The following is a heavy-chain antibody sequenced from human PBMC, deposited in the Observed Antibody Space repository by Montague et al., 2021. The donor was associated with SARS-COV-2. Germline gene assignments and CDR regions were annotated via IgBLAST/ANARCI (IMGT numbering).Heavy chain of an antibody. J-gene: IGHJ4*02. Sequence: SETLSLTCTVSGASMSGSYWGWVRQLPGKGPEWIGNIYSSGSTHYNPSLKSRVTISVDTSKSQFSLRLTSVTAADTAVYYCVREGRSSAYAMDYWGQGTLATVSS. CDR2: IYSSGST. CDR3: VREGRSSAYAMDY. D-gene: IGHD3-22*01. CDR1: GASMSGSY. V-gene: IGHV4-59*01.